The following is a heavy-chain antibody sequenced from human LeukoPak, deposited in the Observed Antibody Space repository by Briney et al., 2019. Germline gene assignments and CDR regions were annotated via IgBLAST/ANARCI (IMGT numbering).Heavy chain of an antibody. CDR1: GFTLSSNW. CDR2: INQDGSVK. V-gene: IGHV3-7*01. J-gene: IGHJ4*02. D-gene: IGHD5-12*01. CDR3: ARWGQTSGYYYVDN. Sequence: GGSLRLSCGAPGFTLSSNWMTWVRQAPGRGLEWVASINQDGSVKYYVDSMKGRFTISRDNARNSLSLQMNSLGVEDTAVYFCARWGQTSGYYYVDNWGQGTLVTVSP.